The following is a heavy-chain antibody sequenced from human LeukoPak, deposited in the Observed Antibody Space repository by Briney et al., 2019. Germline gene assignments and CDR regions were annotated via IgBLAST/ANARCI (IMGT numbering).Heavy chain of an antibody. J-gene: IGHJ6*03. V-gene: IGHV4-34*01. CDR1: GGSFSGYY. CDR3: ATITAMVMWNYYYYYMDD. CDR2: INHSGST. Sequence: PSETLSLTCAVYGGSFSGYYWSWIRQPPGKGLEWIGEINHSGSTNYNPSLKSRVTISVDTSKNQFSLKLSSVTAADTAVYYCATITAMVMWNYYYYYMDDWGKGTTVTVSS. D-gene: IGHD5-18*01.